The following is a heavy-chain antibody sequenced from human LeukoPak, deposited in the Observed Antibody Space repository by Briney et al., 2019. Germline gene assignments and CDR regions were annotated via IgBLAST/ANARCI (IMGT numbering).Heavy chain of an antibody. J-gene: IGHJ4*02. D-gene: IGHD2-15*01. Sequence: ASVKVSCKASGYTFTSYGISWVRQAPGQGLEWMGWISAYNGNTNYAQKLQGRVTMTTDTSTSTAYMELRSLRSDDTDVYYCARDIVVVVAAIAPFDYWGQGTLVTVSS. CDR3: ARDIVVVVAAIAPFDY. CDR2: ISAYNGNT. V-gene: IGHV1-18*01. CDR1: GYTFTSYG.